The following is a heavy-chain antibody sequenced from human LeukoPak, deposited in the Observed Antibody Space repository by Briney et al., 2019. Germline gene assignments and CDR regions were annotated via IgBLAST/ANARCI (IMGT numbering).Heavy chain of an antibody. D-gene: IGHD3-3*01. V-gene: IGHV3-48*04. J-gene: IGHJ4*02. CDR3: ARESDKHYDFWSGYLALDY. CDR1: GFTFSSYS. Sequence: GGSLRLSCAASGFTFSSYSMTWVRQTPGKGLEWVSYISPITSTKYYADSVEGRFTISRDDARNSLSLQMDSLRAEDTAVYYCARESDKHYDFWSGYLALDYWGQGTLVTASS. CDR2: ISPITSTK.